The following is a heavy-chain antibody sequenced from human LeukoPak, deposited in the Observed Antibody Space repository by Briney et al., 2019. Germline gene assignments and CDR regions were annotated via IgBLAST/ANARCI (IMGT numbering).Heavy chain of an antibody. D-gene: IGHD2-2*01. V-gene: IGHV3-23*01. J-gene: IGHJ1*01. CDR2: ISGSGVGT. Sequence: TGGSLRLSCAASGFTFSSHAMSWVRQAPGKGLEWVSVISGSGVGTYYADSVKGRFTISRDNSKNTVYLQMSSLRAEDTAVYYCAKVSVVAAARAEYFQYWGQAPWSPSPQ. CDR3: AKVSVVAAARAEYFQY. CDR1: GFTFSSHA.